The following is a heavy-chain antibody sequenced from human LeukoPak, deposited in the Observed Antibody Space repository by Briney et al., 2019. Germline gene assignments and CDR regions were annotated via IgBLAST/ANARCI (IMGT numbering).Heavy chain of an antibody. CDR2: IYYSGST. Sequence: SETLSLSCTVSGGSFTSYYRNWIRQPPGKGLEWIGYIYYSGSTNYNPSLKSRVTISVDTSKNQFSLRLSSVTAADTAVYYCARGLSGYSYSYYSDNWGQRALFTVSS. V-gene: IGHV4-59*01. CDR3: ARGLSGYSYSYYSDN. CDR1: GGSFTSYY. D-gene: IGHD5-12*01. J-gene: IGHJ4*02.